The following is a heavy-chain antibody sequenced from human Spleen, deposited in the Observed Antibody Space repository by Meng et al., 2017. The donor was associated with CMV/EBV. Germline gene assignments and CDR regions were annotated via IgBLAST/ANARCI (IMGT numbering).Heavy chain of an antibody. J-gene: IGHJ4*02. CDR2: INTSGDNT. D-gene: IGHD4-23*01. CDR3: ARGFLGDYGGLGY. CDR1: GYTFTSNY. Sequence: KAAGYTFTSNYRHWVRQAPGQGLEWMGMINTSGDNTGYAQKFQGRVSMTRDTSTSTFYMELSSLGSEDTAVYYCARGFLGDYGGLGYWGKGTLVTVSS. V-gene: IGHV1-46*01.